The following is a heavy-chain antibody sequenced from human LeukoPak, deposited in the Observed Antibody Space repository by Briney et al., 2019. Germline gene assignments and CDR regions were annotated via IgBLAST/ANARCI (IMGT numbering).Heavy chain of an antibody. CDR2: IYSGGST. CDR1: GFTVSSNY. D-gene: IGHD5-12*01. Sequence: GGSLRLSCAASGFTVSSNYMGWVRQAPGKGLEWVSVIYSGGSTYYADSVKGRFTISKDNSKNTLYLQMNSLRAEDTAVYYCARDRPYGGQYFDYWGQGTLVTVSS. CDR3: ARDRPYGGQYFDY. J-gene: IGHJ4*02. V-gene: IGHV3-66*01.